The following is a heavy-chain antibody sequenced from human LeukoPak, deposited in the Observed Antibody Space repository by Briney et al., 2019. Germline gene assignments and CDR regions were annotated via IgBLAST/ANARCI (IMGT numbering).Heavy chain of an antibody. Sequence: GGSLRLSCAASGFTFSSYAMSWVRQAPGKGLEWVSAISGSGGSTYYADSVKGRFTISRDNSKNTLYLQMNSLRAEDTAVYYCAKDHSYYYDSSGYDYWGQGTLVTISS. CDR3: AKDHSYYYDSSGYDY. CDR2: ISGSGGST. J-gene: IGHJ4*02. D-gene: IGHD3-22*01. V-gene: IGHV3-23*01. CDR1: GFTFSSYA.